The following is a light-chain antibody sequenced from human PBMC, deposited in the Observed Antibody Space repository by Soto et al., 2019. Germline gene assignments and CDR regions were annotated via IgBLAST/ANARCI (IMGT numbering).Light chain of an antibody. CDR3: QQYYTNPRT. V-gene: IGKV4-1*01. J-gene: IGKJ1*01. CDR2: LAS. Sequence: DIVMTQSPDSLAVSLGERATVNCKSGQSVLYSSDNRNYLAWYQQKPGQSPKLLISLASTRESGVPDRFSGSGSGTDFTLTISSLQAEDLAVYFCQQYYTNPRTFGQGTKVEIK. CDR1: QSVLYSSDNRNY.